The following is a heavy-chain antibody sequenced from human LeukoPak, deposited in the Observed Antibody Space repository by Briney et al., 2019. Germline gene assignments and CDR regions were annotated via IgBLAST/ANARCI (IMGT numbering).Heavy chain of an antibody. V-gene: IGHV3-23*01. D-gene: IGHD6-13*01. Sequence: GGSLRLSCAASGFTFRSYAMSWVRQAPGKGLEWVSAISGSGGSTYYADSVKGRFTISRDNSKNTLYLQRNSLRAEDTAVYYCARTKDTGYSSSWYKSWGQGTLVTVSS. CDR1: GFTFRSYA. J-gene: IGHJ4*02. CDR2: ISGSGGST. CDR3: ARTKDTGYSSSWYKS.